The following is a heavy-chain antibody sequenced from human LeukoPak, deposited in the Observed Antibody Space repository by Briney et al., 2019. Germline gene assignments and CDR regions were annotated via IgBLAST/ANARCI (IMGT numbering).Heavy chain of an antibody. CDR1: GFTFSNAW. J-gene: IGHJ5*02. V-gene: IGHV3-15*01. CDR2: IKSKTDGGTT. Sequence: GGSLRLSCAASGFTFSNAWMSWVRQAPGKGLGWVGRIKSKTDGGTTDYAAPVKGRFTISRDDSKNTLYLQMNSLKTEDTAVYYCTTEALMVYAPGGFDPWGQGTLVTVSS. CDR3: TTEALMVYAPGGFDP. D-gene: IGHD2-8*01.